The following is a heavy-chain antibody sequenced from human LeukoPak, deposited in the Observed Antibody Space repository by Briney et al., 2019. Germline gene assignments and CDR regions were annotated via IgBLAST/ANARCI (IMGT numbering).Heavy chain of an antibody. D-gene: IGHD3-22*01. V-gene: IGHV3-7*01. J-gene: IGHJ4*02. CDR3: AKWGRAYYDSSGLDY. CDR1: GFTFSNNW. Sequence: GGSLRLSCAASGFTFSNNWMSWVRQAPGKGLEWVANIKQDGSDKYYVDSVKGRFAISRDNAKNSLYLQMNSLRAEDTAVYYCAKWGRAYYDSSGLDYWGQETLVTVSS. CDR2: IKQDGSDK.